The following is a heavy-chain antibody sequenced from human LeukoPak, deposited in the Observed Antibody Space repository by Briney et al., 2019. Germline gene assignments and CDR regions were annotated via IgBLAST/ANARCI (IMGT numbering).Heavy chain of an antibody. J-gene: IGHJ4*02. Sequence: GGSLRLSCAASGFTFSNAWMSWVRQAPGKGLEWVSAISGSGGSTYYADSVKGRFTISRDNSKNTLYLQMNSLRAEDTAVYYCAKDQRGYSYAPDYWGQGTLVTVSS. CDR1: GFTFSNAW. V-gene: IGHV3-23*01. CDR2: ISGSGGST. CDR3: AKDQRGYSYAPDY. D-gene: IGHD5-18*01.